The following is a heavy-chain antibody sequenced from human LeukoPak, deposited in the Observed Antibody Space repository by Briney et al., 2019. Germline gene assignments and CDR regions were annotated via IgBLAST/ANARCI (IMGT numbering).Heavy chain of an antibody. J-gene: IGHJ4*02. CDR3: ARLRAAAGTRTDY. CDR1: GGSFSGYY. Sequence: SETLSLSCAVYGGSFSGYYWSWIRQPPGKGLEWIGEINHSGSTNYNPSLKSRVTISVDTSKNQFSLKLSSVTAADTAVYYCARLRAAAGTRTDYWGQGTLVTVSS. CDR2: INHSGST. D-gene: IGHD6-13*01. V-gene: IGHV4-34*01.